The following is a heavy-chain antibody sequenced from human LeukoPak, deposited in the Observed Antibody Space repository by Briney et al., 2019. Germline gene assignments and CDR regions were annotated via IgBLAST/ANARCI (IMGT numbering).Heavy chain of an antibody. CDR2: INPNSGGT. CDR3: ARTVWFGESHFDY. V-gene: IGHV1-2*02. Sequence: ASGKVSCKASGYTFTGYYMHWVRQAPGQGLEWMGWINPNSGGTNYAQKFQGRVTMTRDTSISTAYMELSRLRSDDTAVYYCARTVWFGESHFDYWGQGTLVTVSS. CDR1: GYTFTGYY. J-gene: IGHJ4*02. D-gene: IGHD3-10*01.